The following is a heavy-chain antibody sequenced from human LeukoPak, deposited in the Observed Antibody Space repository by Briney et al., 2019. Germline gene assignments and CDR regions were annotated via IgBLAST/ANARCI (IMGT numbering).Heavy chain of an antibody. D-gene: IGHD6-13*01. Sequence: PGGSLRLSCAASGFTFSDYYMTWIRQAPGKGLEWVSYISSGTTTYYADSVKGRFTISRDNAGNSLYLQMSSLRAEDTAVYYCARRAASGRYFDYWGQGTLVTVSS. V-gene: IGHV3-11*01. CDR1: GFTFSDYY. CDR2: ISSGTTT. J-gene: IGHJ4*02. CDR3: ARRAASGRYFDY.